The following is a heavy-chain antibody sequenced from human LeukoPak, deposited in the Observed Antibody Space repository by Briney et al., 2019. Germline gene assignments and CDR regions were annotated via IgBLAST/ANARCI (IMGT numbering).Heavy chain of an antibody. CDR2: IIPIFGTA. CDR1: GDTFSNYA. J-gene: IGHJ4*02. V-gene: IGHV1-69*06. Sequence: ASVKVSCKASGDTFSNYAINWVRQAPGQGLEWMGGIIPIFGTADYAQKFQGRVTITADKSTSTAYMELSSLRSEDTAVYYCATTSNWGYCSGGSRYVFDYWGQGTLVTVSS. CDR3: ATTSNWGYCSGGSRYVFDY. D-gene: IGHD2-15*01.